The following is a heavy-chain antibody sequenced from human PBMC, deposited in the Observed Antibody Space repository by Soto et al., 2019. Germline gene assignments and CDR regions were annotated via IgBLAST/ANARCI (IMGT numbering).Heavy chain of an antibody. CDR3: ARGHYFGSGSTD. V-gene: IGHV4-30-2*06. CDR1: GDSISGGGFS. CDR2: IYPSGTS. D-gene: IGHD3-10*01. J-gene: IGHJ4*01. Sequence: SETLSLTCAVSGDSISGGGFSWNWIRQSPGKGLEGIGYIYPSGTSYFNPSLKSRVSISLDKSRNQFSLRLSSMTAADTAVYYCARGHYFGSGSTDWGHGTLVTVS.